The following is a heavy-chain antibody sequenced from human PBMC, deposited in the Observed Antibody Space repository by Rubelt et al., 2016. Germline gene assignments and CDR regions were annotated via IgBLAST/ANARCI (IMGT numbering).Heavy chain of an antibody. J-gene: IGHJ3*02. D-gene: IGHD4-17*01. Sequence: RGLDWVSSISSSSDYIYYADSVKGRFTISRDNVKNSLYLQMNSLRAEDTAVYYCARAHDFGDYGWNDAFDIWGQGTMVTVSS. CDR3: ARAHDFGDYGWNDAFDI. V-gene: IGHV3-21*01. CDR2: ISSSSDYI.